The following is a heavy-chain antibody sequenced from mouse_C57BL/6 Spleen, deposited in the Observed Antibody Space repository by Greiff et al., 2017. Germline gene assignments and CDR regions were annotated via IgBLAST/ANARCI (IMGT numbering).Heavy chain of an antibody. D-gene: IGHD4-1*01. CDR3: ARSPSNWLFDY. Sequence: QVQLKESGAELARPGASVKLSCKASGYTFTSYGISWVKQRTGQGLEWIGEIYPRSGNTYYNEKFKGKATLTADKSSSTAYMELRSLTSEDSAVYFCARSPSNWLFDYWGQGTTLTVSS. CDR2: IYPRSGNT. CDR1: GYTFTSYG. V-gene: IGHV1-81*01. J-gene: IGHJ2*01.